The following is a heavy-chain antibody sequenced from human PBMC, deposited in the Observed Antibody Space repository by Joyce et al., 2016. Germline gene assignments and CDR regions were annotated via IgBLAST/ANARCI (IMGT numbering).Heavy chain of an antibody. V-gene: IGHV3-43*01. CDR1: GFTFDDYT. J-gene: IGHJ4*02. Sequence: EVQLVESGGVVVQPGGSLRLSCAASGFTFDDYTMHWFRQAPGKGLEWVSVISWECGSTYYADSVKCRFTISRDNSKNSLYLQMNSLRTEDTALYYCAKDRGGFGVVISSYLDYWGQGTLVTVSS. CDR3: AKDRGGFGVVISSYLDY. D-gene: IGHD3-3*01. CDR2: ISWECGST.